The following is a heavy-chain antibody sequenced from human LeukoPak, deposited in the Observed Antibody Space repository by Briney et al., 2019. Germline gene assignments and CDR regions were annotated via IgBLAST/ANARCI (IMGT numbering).Heavy chain of an antibody. D-gene: IGHD1-1*01. CDR2: ISAYNGNT. J-gene: IGHJ5*02. Sequence: GASVKVSCKASGYTFTSYGISWVRQAPGQGLEWMGWISAYNGNTNYAQKLQGRVTMTTDTSTSTAYMELRSLRSDDTAVYYCARATYNWNDVANWFDPWGQGTLVTASS. CDR1: GYTFTSYG. CDR3: ARATYNWNDVANWFDP. V-gene: IGHV1-18*01.